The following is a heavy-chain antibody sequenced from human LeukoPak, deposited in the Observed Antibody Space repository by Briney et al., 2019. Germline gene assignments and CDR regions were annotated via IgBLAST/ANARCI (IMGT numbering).Heavy chain of an antibody. Sequence: ASVKVSCKASGYTFTSYGISWVRRAPGQGLEWMGWISAYNGNTNYAQKLQGRVTMTTDTSTSTAYMELRSLRSDDTAVYYCARDRGPAKFMGYDSSGYYFGDDFDYWGQGTLVTVSS. V-gene: IGHV1-18*01. CDR2: ISAYNGNT. D-gene: IGHD3-22*01. J-gene: IGHJ4*02. CDR3: ARDRGPAKFMGYDSSGYYFGDDFDY. CDR1: GYTFTSYG.